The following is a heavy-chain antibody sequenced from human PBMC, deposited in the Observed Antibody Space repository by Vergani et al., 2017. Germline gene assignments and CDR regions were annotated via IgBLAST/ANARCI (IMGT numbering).Heavy chain of an antibody. CDR2: IIPILGIA. J-gene: IGHJ4*02. D-gene: IGHD4-17*01. CDR3: ARVTVTTSFDY. CDR1: GGTFSSYT. V-gene: IGHV1-69*02. Sequence: QVQLVQSGAEVKKPGSSVKVSCKASGGTFSSYTISWVRQATGQGLEWMGRIIPILGIANYAQKFQGRVTITADKSTSTAYMELSSLRSEDTAVYYCARVTVTTSFDYWGQGILVTVSS.